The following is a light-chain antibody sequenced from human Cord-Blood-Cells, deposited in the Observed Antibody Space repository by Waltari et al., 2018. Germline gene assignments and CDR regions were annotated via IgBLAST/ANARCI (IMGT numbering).Light chain of an antibody. CDR3: QHYNSYYS. CDR2: KAS. CDR1: QSISSW. V-gene: IGKV1-5*03. J-gene: IGKJ2*03. Sequence: DIQMTQSPSTLSASVGDRVTITCRASQSISSWLAWYQQKPGKAPKLLIYKASSLESGVPSRFSGSGSGAEFPLTISRLQHDNFASYYRQHYNSYYSFGHGTKLEIK.